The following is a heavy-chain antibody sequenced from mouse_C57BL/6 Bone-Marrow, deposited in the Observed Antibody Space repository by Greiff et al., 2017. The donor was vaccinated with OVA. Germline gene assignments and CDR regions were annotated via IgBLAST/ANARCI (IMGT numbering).Heavy chain of an antibody. CDR1: GYTFTDYY. J-gene: IGHJ2*01. V-gene: IGHV1-19*01. D-gene: IGHD1-1*01. CDR3: ARLLLYYFDD. Sequence: EVQLQQSGPVLVKPGASVKMSCKASGYTFTDYYMNWVKQSHGKSLEWIGVINPYNGGTSYNQKFKGKATLTVDKSSITAYMDLNSLTSEDSAVYYCARLLLYYFDDWGQGTTLTVSS. CDR2: INPYNGGT.